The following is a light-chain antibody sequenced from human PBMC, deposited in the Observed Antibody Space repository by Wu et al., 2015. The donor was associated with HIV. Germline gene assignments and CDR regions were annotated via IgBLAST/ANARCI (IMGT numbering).Light chain of an antibody. CDR2: WAS. Sequence: DIQMTQSPSTLSASVGERVTITCRASESLSDRLAWYQQKAGKAPQLLIYWASTLERGAPSRFIGSGSETEFTLTITSLQPDDFATYYCQQYTSYSAWTFGLGTKVEIK. CDR1: ESLSDR. CDR3: QQYTSYSAWT. J-gene: IGKJ1*01. V-gene: IGKV1-5*03.